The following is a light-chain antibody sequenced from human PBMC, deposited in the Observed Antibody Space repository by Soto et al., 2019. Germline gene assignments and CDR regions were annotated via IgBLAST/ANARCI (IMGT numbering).Light chain of an antibody. V-gene: IGKV1-39*01. Sequence: DIQMTQSPSSLSASLGDRVTITCRASQSISSHLNWFQQKPGKAPKLLIYTASSLQSGVPSRFSGSGSGTEFTLTISNLQPEDFATYYCHQNYGTPLTFGGGTKVEIK. CDR3: HQNYGTPLT. CDR1: QSISSH. CDR2: TAS. J-gene: IGKJ4*01.